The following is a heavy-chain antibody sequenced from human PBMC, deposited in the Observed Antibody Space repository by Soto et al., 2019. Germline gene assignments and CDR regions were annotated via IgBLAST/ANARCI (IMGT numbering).Heavy chain of an antibody. CDR3: ARAKDRLQLCGNYYYILDV. V-gene: IGHV1-69*12. J-gene: IGHJ6*02. D-gene: IGHD5-12*01. CDR1: GGTFSNSA. CDR2: IMPIFRTP. Sequence: QVHLEQSGAEVKRPGSSVKVSCKASGGTFSNSAISWVRQAPGQGLEWMGGIMPIFRTPDYAQKFQGRVTITADEYSTTAYMELTGLSSDDTAVYYCARAKDRLQLCGNYYYILDVWGQGTTVTVSS.